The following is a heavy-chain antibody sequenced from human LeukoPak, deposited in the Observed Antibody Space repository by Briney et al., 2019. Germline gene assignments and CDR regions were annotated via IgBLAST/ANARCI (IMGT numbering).Heavy chain of an antibody. CDR2: INPNSGGT. Sequence: GASVKVSCKASGYTFTGYYMHWVRQASGQGLEWMGWINPNSGGTNYAQKFQGRVTMTRDTSISTAYMELSRLRSDDTAVYYCARDRGYDFPNWFDPWGQGTLVTVSS. V-gene: IGHV1-2*02. D-gene: IGHD5-12*01. CDR1: GYTFTGYY. J-gene: IGHJ5*02. CDR3: ARDRGYDFPNWFDP.